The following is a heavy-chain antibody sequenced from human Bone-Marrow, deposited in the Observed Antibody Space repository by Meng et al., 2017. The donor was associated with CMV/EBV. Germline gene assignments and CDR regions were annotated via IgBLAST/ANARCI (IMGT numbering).Heavy chain of an antibody. J-gene: IGHJ3*02. V-gene: IGHV1-18*01. Sequence: ASVKVSCKASGYTFTNYGISWVRQAPGQGLEWMGWISVYNGYTNYAQKFQGRVTMTTDTSTSTAYMELRSLRSDDTAVYYCARDYCTSCYRGDASDIWGQGKMVNVAS. D-gene: IGHD2-2*01. CDR1: GYTFTNYG. CDR3: ARDYCTSCYRGDASDI. CDR2: ISVYNGYT.